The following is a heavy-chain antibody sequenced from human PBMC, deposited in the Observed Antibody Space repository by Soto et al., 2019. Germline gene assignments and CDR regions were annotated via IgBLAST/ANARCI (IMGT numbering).Heavy chain of an antibody. Sequence: ASVKVSCKVSGYTLTELSMHWVRQAPGKGLEWMGGFDPEDGETIYAQKFQGRVTMTEDTSTDTAYMELSSLRSEDTAVYYCETVEGRWLQARHYYFDYWGQGTLVTVSS. D-gene: IGHD5-12*01. CDR3: ETVEGRWLQARHYYFDY. V-gene: IGHV1-24*01. CDR2: FDPEDGET. CDR1: GYTLTELS. J-gene: IGHJ4*02.